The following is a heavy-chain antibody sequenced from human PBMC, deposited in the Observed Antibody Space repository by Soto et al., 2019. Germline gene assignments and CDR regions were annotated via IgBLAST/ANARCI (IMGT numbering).Heavy chain of an antibody. CDR2: ISRTSSTM. J-gene: IGHJ4*02. CDR1: GFTFTSYA. Sequence: EVQLVESGGGLEQPGGSLRLSCAASGFTFTSYAMNWVRQAPGKGLQWVSYISRTSSTMYYADSVKGRFTISRDNAKNSLYLQMNSLRDEDTAVYYCARDEDGDPDFDYWGQGILVTVSS. CDR3: ARDEDGDPDFDY. V-gene: IGHV3-48*02. D-gene: IGHD4-17*01.